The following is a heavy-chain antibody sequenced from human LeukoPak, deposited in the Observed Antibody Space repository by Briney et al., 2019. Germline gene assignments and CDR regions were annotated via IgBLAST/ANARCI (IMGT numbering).Heavy chain of an antibody. D-gene: IGHD2-21*01. V-gene: IGHV3-23*01. Sequence: GGSLRLSCAASGFSFGSYAMSWVRQAPGKGLEWVSYITGSDGRTWYPGSVKGRLTISRDNSKNMLYLQMNNLRAEDTAVYYCARDRRFPDDVFDIWGQGTMVTVSS. CDR3: ARDRRFPDDVFDI. J-gene: IGHJ3*02. CDR2: ITGSDGRT. CDR1: GFSFGSYA.